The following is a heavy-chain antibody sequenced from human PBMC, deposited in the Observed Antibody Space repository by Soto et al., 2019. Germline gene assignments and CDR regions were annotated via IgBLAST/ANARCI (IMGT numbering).Heavy chain of an antibody. Sequence: QITLNESGPTQVKPRQTLTLTCTFSGFSLTTSGVGVGWIRQSPGKAPEWLALIYWDDDKRYSPSLKSRLPITKDTSKNQVVLTMAVLDPADTATYYCAHRVLRTVFGLVTTTAIYFDFWGQGTPVAVSS. J-gene: IGHJ4*02. D-gene: IGHD3-3*01. CDR1: GFSLTTSGVG. V-gene: IGHV2-5*02. CDR3: AHRVLRTVFGLVTTTAIYFDF. CDR2: IYWDDDK.